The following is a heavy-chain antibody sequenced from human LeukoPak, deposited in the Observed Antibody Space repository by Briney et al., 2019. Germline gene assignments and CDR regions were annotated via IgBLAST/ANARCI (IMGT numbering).Heavy chain of an antibody. CDR3: ARETPYYYGSGSYPDAFDI. D-gene: IGHD3-10*01. Sequence: NPGGSLRLSCAASGFTFSSYSMNWVRQAPGKGLEWVSSISSSSSYIYYADSVKGRFTISRDNAKNSLYLQMNSLRAEDTAVYYCARETPYYYGSGSYPDAFDIWGQGTMVTVSS. V-gene: IGHV3-21*01. J-gene: IGHJ3*02. CDR2: ISSSSSYI. CDR1: GFTFSSYS.